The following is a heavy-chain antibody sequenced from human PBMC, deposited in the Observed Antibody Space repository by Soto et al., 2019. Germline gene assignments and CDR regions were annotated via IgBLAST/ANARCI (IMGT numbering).Heavy chain of an antibody. V-gene: IGHV1-18*04. CDR2: ISAYNGNT. CDR1: GYNFTISG. D-gene: IGHD2-15*01. Sequence: ASVQVSCKASGYNFTISGFSWVGQASGQELEWMGLISAYNGNTNYAQKLQGRVTMTTDTSTSTAYMELRSLRSDDTAVYYCALVVNPTGGYYYYGMDAWGQGITVTVTS. CDR3: ALVVNPTGGYYYYGMDA. J-gene: IGHJ6*02.